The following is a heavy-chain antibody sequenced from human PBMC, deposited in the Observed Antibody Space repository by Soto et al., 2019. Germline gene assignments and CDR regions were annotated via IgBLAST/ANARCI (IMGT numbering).Heavy chain of an antibody. J-gene: IGHJ5*02. CDR2: IYYSGST. V-gene: IGHV4-61*08. CDR3: ARDAPHYYDSSGYYSNWFDP. CDR1: DGSISNGGYC. D-gene: IGHD3-22*01. Sequence: SEPLSLTWTVSDGSISNGGYCWSWIRQPPGKGLEWIGYIYYSGSTNYNPSLKSRVTISVDTSKNQFSLKLSSVTAADTAVYYCARDAPHYYDSSGYYSNWFDPWGQGTLVTVSS.